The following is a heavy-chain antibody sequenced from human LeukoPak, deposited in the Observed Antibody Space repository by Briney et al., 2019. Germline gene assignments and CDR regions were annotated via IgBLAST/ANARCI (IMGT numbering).Heavy chain of an antibody. CDR1: DDSLSSYS. V-gene: IGHV4-4*07. CDR2: IYTSGTT. CDR3: ARGSFHGINY. Sequence: SETLSLTCTVSDDSLSSYSWNWIRQPAGKGLEWIGRIYTSGTTNYNPSLKSRVTISVDTSKNQFSLKLSSVTAADTAVYYCARGSFHGINYWGQGTLVTVSS. D-gene: IGHD2-15*01. J-gene: IGHJ4*02.